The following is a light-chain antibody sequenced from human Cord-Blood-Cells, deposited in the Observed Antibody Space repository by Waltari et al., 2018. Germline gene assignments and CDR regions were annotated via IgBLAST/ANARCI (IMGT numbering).Light chain of an antibody. CDR2: LGS. CDR3: MQALQTPLT. J-gene: IGKJ4*01. CDR1: QSLLHSNGYNY. V-gene: IGKV2-28*01. Sequence: DIVMTQSPPSLPVTPGEPASIPCRSSQSLLHSNGYNYLDWYLQKPGQSPQLLIYLGSNRASGVPDRFSGSGSGTDVTLKISRVEAEDVGVYYCMQALQTPLTFGGGTKVEIK.